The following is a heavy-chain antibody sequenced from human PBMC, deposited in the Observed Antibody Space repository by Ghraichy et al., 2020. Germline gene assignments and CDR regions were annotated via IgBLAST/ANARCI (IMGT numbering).Heavy chain of an antibody. CDR1: GFTFSSYW. Sequence: GGSLRLSCAASGFTFSSYWMHWVRQAPGKGLVWVSRINSDGSSTSYADSVKGRFTISRDNAKNTLYLQMNSLRAEDTAVYYCARGSSSGWYGDYFDYWGQGTLATVSS. D-gene: IGHD6-19*01. J-gene: IGHJ4*02. V-gene: IGHV3-74*01. CDR3: ARGSSSGWYGDYFDY. CDR2: INSDGSST.